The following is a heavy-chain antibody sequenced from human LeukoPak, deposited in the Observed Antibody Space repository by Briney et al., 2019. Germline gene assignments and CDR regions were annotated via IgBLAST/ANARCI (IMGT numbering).Heavy chain of an antibody. CDR3: TTEMRGELLFDD. V-gene: IGHV3-15*01. CDR1: GLTFSDAW. CDR2: IKSKTDGGTT. J-gene: IGHJ4*02. D-gene: IGHD1-26*01. Sequence: PGGSLRLSCVLSGLTFSDAWMSWVRQTPGKGLEWVGRIKSKTDGGTTDYAAPMKGRFSISRDDSENTLYLQMDSLKTEDTAVYYCTTEMRGELLFDDWGQGTLVTVSS.